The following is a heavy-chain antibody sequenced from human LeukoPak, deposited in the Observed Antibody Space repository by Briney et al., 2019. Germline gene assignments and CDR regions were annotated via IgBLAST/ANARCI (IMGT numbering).Heavy chain of an antibody. V-gene: IGHV4-31*03. CDR1: SGSISSGGYY. Sequence: SDTLSPTTTVTSGSISSGGYYWSWIRQHPGKGLEWIEYIYYSGTTNYNPSPISRVTISVVTSKIQFSLKLSSVTAADTAVYYCATEQGAAARRHAVVVGAFDIWGQGTMVTVSS. CDR3: ATEQGAAARRHAVVVGAFDI. D-gene: IGHD6-6*01. J-gene: IGHJ3*02. CDR2: IYYSGTT.